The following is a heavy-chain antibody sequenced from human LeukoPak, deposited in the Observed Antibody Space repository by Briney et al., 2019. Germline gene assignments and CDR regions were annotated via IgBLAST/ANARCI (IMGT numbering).Heavy chain of an antibody. J-gene: IGHJ5*02. CDR2: ISGSGGST. Sequence: PGGSLRLSCAASGFTFSSYAMSWVRQAPGKGLEWVSAISGSGGSTYFADSVKGRFTSSRDNSKNTLYLQMNSLRAEDTAVYYCARTSGYRRFDPWGQGTLVTVSS. CDR3: ARTSGYRRFDP. CDR1: GFTFSSYA. V-gene: IGHV3-23*01. D-gene: IGHD5-12*01.